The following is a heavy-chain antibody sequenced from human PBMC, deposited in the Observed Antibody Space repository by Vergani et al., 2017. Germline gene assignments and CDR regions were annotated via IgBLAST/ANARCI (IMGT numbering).Heavy chain of an antibody. V-gene: IGHV1-18*01. CDR3: ARGITMVRGGLLDYYYYMDV. CDR1: GYTFTSYG. CDR2: ISAYNGNT. J-gene: IGHJ6*03. Sequence: QVQLVQSGAEVKKPGASVKVSCKASGYTFTSYGISWVRQAPGQGLEWMGWISAYNGNTNYAQKLQGRVTMTTDTSTSTAYMELRSLRADDTAVYYCARGITMVRGGLLDYYYYMDVWGKGTTVTVSS. D-gene: IGHD3-10*01.